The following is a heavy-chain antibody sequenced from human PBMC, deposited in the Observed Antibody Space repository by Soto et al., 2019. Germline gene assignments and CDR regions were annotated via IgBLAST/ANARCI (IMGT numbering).Heavy chain of an antibody. CDR1: GYSFTNYW. V-gene: IGHV5-51*01. Sequence: RGESLKISCQGSGYSFTNYWIGWVRQVPGRGLEWVGIIYPGYSDIRYRPSFQGRVTISADKSINTAYLQWSSLRASDTAIYYCARPPGSGTLFANWGQGTPVTVSS. CDR3: ARPPGSGTLFAN. CDR2: IYPGYSDI. J-gene: IGHJ4*02. D-gene: IGHD2-15*01.